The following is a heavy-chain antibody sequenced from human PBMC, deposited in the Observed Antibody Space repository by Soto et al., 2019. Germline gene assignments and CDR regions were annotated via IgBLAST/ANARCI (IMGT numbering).Heavy chain of an antibody. Sequence: EVHLVESGGGLVPPGRSLTLSCAASAFTFDDYAMHWVRQRPGKGLEAVSGISWNSGRIEYADSVKGRFTISRDNAKNSLYLQMNSLRAEDTAFYYCARGLGGYDPGRLDSWGQGTLVTASS. CDR1: AFTFDDYA. J-gene: IGHJ4*02. CDR3: ARGLGGYDPGRLDS. V-gene: IGHV3-9*01. D-gene: IGHD5-12*01. CDR2: ISWNSGRI.